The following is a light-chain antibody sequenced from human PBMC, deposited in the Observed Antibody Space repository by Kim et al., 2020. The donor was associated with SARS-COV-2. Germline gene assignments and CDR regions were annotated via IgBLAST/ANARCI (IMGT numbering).Light chain of an antibody. J-gene: IGLJ2*01. CDR3: NSRDSNDNVV. V-gene: IGLV3-19*01. CDR2: GKN. CDR1: SLRSYY. Sequence: PLRQTVRITCQGDSLRSYYATWYQQKPGQAPILVIYGKNNRPSGIPDRFSGSSAGNTASLTITGTQAGDEADYYCNSRDSNDNVVFGGGTKLTVL.